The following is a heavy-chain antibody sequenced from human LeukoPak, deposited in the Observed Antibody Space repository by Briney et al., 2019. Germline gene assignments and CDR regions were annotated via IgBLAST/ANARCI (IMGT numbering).Heavy chain of an antibody. CDR2: FDPEDGET. J-gene: IGHJ6*03. CDR1: GYTLTELS. V-gene: IGHV1-24*01. Sequence: RASVKVSCKVSGYTLTELSMHWVRQAPGKGLEWMGGFDPEDGETIYAQKFQGRVTMTEDTSTGTAYMELSSLRSEDTAVYYCATHYSSYYYYYYMDVWGKGTTVTVSS. D-gene: IGHD4-11*01. CDR3: ATHYSSYYYYYYMDV.